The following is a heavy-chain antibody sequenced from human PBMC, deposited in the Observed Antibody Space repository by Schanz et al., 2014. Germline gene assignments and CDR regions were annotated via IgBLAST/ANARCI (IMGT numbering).Heavy chain of an antibody. CDR1: GASISGSSDY. J-gene: IGHJ3*02. V-gene: IGHV4-39*01. CDR2: IYYTGTT. CDR3: ARRDNYLSAFDI. D-gene: IGHD4-4*01. Sequence: QLQLQESGPGLVKPSETLSLTCTVSGASISGSSDYWGWIRQSPGKGLEWIGNIYYTGTTYYNPSLKSRVSIPVEPSKNQVSLKLPSVTAADTAVFYCARRDNYLSAFDIWGQGTMVTVSS.